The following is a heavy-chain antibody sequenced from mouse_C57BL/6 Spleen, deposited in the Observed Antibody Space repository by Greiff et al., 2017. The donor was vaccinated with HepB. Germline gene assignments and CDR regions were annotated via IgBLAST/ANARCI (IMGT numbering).Heavy chain of an antibody. J-gene: IGHJ4*01. V-gene: IGHV10-1*01. CDR2: IRSKSNNYAT. CDR1: GFSFNTYA. CDR3: VSDPPRAAMDY. Sequence: EVQLQESGGGLVQPKGSLKLSCAASGFSFNTYAMNWVRQAPGKGLEWVARIRSKSNNYATYYADSVKDRFNISRDDSESMLYLQMNNLKTEDTAMYYCVSDPPRAAMDYWGQGTSVTVSS.